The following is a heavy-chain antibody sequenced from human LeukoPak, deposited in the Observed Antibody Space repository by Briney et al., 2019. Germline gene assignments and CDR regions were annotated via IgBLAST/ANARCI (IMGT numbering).Heavy chain of an antibody. CDR1: GLTFSSRDW. V-gene: IGHV3-7*01. J-gene: IGHJ2*01. Sequence: QAGGSLRLSCVASGLTFSSRDWMTWVRQAPGKGLEWVANIKQDGSEKYYVDSVKGRFTISRDNSKNTLSLQMNSLRVEDTAVYYCVQEYNHNQWFFDIWGRGTLVTVSS. CDR3: VQEYNHNQWFFDI. CDR2: IKQDGSEK. D-gene: IGHD1-14*01.